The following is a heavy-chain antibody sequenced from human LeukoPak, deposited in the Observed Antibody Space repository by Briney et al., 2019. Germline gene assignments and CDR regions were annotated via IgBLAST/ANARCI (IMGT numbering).Heavy chain of an antibody. CDR2: INHSGST. J-gene: IGHJ3*02. V-gene: IGHV4-34*01. D-gene: IGHD3-22*01. Sequence: SETLSLTCAVYGGSFSGYYWSWIRQPPGKGLEWIGEINHSGSTNYNPSLKSRVTISVDTSKNQFSLKLSSVTAADTAVYYCARENYYNSRGSLLPFDIWGQGTMVTVSS. CDR3: ARENYYNSRGSLLPFDI. CDR1: GGSFSGYY.